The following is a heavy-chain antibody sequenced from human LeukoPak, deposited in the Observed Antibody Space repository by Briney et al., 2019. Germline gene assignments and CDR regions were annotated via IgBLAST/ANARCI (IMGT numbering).Heavy chain of an antibody. CDR2: TSSSSSYI. Sequence: GGSLRLSCAASGFTFSSYSMNWVRQAPGKGLEWVSSTSSSSSYIYYADSVKGRFTISRDNAKNSLYLQMNSLRAEDTAVYYCARSPGYCSSTSCYPYYFDYWGRGTLVTVSS. J-gene: IGHJ4*02. CDR1: GFTFSSYS. D-gene: IGHD2-2*01. CDR3: ARSPGYCSSTSCYPYYFDY. V-gene: IGHV3-21*01.